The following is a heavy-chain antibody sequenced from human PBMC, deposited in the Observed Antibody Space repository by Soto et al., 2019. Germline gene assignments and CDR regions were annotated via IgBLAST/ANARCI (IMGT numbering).Heavy chain of an antibody. Sequence: SETLSLTCIVSGGSISNYYWSWIRQPPGKGLEWIGYIYYSGSTNYNPSLTSRVTISVDTSKNQFSLKLSSVTAADTAVYYCATYSVGEGGRGYWGQGTLVTVSS. CDR1: GGSISNYY. CDR2: IYYSGST. J-gene: IGHJ4*02. CDR3: ATYSVGEGGRGY. D-gene: IGHD5-12*01. V-gene: IGHV4-59*08.